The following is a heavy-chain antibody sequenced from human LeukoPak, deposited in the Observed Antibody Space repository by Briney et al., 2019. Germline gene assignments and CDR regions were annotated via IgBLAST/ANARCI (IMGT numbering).Heavy chain of an antibody. J-gene: IGHJ3*02. D-gene: IGHD3-16*01. CDR3: ARVPGWGNYENDAFDI. Sequence: GASVKVSCKASGYTFTSYYMHWVRQAPGQGLEWMGIINPSGGSTSYAQKFQGRVTMTRDTSTSTVYMELSSLRSEDTAVYYCARVPGWGNYENDAFDIWGQGTMVTVSS. V-gene: IGHV1-46*01. CDR1: GYTFTSYY. CDR2: INPSGGST.